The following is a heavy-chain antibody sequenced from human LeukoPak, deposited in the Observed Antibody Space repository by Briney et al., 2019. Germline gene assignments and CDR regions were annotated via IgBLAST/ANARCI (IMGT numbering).Heavy chain of an antibody. D-gene: IGHD6-13*01. V-gene: IGHV3-48*01. CDR2: ISSRSSTI. J-gene: IGHJ4*02. CDR3: AKSFGPVIAAAGTGAD. Sequence: GGSLRLSCAASGFTFSSYSMNWVRQAPGKGLEWVSYISSRSSTIYYADSVKGRFTISRDNSKNTLYLQMNSLRAEDTAVYYCAKSFGPVIAAAGTGADWGQGTLVTVSS. CDR1: GFTFSSYS.